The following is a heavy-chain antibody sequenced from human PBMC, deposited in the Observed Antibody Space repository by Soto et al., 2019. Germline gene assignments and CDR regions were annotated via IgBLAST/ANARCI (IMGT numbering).Heavy chain of an antibody. CDR2: IIPIFGSA. J-gene: IGHJ6*02. Sequence: QVQLVQSGAEVKKPGSSVKVSCKASGGTLSSYAINWVRQAPGQGLEWMGGIIPIFGSANYAPKFQGRVRITADESTSTAYMELSSLSSEDTAVYYCAGTREIPYYHGMDVWGQGTTVTVSS. D-gene: IGHD2-2*02. CDR3: AGTREIPYYHGMDV. CDR1: GGTLSSYA. V-gene: IGHV1-69*01.